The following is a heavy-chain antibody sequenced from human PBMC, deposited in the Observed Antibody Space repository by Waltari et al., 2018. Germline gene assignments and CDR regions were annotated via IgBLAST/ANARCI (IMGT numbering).Heavy chain of an antibody. V-gene: IGHV4-34*01. D-gene: IGHD6-6*01. CDR1: GGSFSGYY. CDR2: INHSGSI. CDR3: ARQRQLAMYYYYYYMDV. Sequence: QVQLQQWGAGLLKPSETLSLTCAVYGGSFSGYYWSWIRQPPGKGLEWIGEINHSGSINYNPSLKSRVTISVDTSKNQFSLKLSSVTAADTAVYYCARQRQLAMYYYYYYMDVWGKGTTVAVSS. J-gene: IGHJ6*03.